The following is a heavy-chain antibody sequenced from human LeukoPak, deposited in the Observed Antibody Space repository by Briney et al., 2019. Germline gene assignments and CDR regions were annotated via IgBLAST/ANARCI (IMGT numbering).Heavy chain of an antibody. D-gene: IGHD3-16*01. CDR2: ISSSGSTV. Sequence: GGSLRLSCAASGFTFSTYEMNWVRQAPGKGLDWVSYISSSGSTVYYADSVKGRFTISRDNAKNSLFLQMNSLRAEDSAVYYCARLLGGSYFDYWGQGTLVTVSS. CDR1: GFTFSTYE. CDR3: ARLLGGSYFDY. V-gene: IGHV3-48*03. J-gene: IGHJ4*02.